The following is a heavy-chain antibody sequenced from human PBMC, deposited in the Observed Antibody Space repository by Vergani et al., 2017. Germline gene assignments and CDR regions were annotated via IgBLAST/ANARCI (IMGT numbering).Heavy chain of an antibody. CDR1: GFTSSYYG. D-gene: IGHD1-1*01. CDR2: ISYDGTQK. CDR3: ATKSCGTPGCQIGYFRE. Sequence: QVHLVESGGGVVQPGRSLRLSCVVSGFTSSYYGMQWVRQAPGKGLEWVAGISYDGTQKYYADSVKGRFTISRDNSKSTLYLQMNSLRTEDTAVYYCATKSCGTPGCQIGYFREWGQGTLVTVSS. V-gene: IGHV3-30*03. J-gene: IGHJ1*01.